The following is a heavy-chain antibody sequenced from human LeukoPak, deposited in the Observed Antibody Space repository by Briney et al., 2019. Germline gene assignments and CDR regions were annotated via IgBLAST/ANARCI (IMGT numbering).Heavy chain of an antibody. CDR2: INPNSGGT. CDR3: ARLISGYDSEYTFDY. V-gene: IGHV1-2*02. J-gene: IGHJ4*02. Sequence: GASVKVSCKASGYTFTGYYMHWVRQAPGQGLEWMGWINPNSGGTNYAQKFQGRVTMTRDTSISTAYMELSRLRSDDTAVYYCARLISGYDSEYTFDYWGQGTLVTVSS. CDR1: GYTFTGYY. D-gene: IGHD5-12*01.